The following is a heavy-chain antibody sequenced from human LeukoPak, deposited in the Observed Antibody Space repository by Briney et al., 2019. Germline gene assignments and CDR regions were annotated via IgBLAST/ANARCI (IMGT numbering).Heavy chain of an antibody. Sequence: GGSLRLSCAASGFTFSSYWMHWVRQAPGKGLEWVSIIYSGGSTYYADSVRGRFTISRDNSKNTLYLLMNSLRAEDTAVYYCATSGWWGYFDYWGQGTLVTVSS. V-gene: IGHV3-66*01. D-gene: IGHD6-19*01. CDR1: GFTFSSYW. J-gene: IGHJ4*02. CDR2: IYSGGST. CDR3: ATSGWWGYFDY.